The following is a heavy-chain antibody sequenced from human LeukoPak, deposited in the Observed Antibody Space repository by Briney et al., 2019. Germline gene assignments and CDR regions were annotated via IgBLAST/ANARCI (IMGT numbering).Heavy chain of an antibody. CDR1: GYTFTSYG. CDR3: VRDMIYDNSGYSRDTNDAFDI. CDR2: ITPYNNNA. D-gene: IGHD3-22*01. V-gene: IGHV1-18*04. J-gene: IGHJ3*02. Sequence: ASVKVSCKTSGYTFTSYGISWVRQAPGRGLEWMGWITPYNNNANFTQKFQGRVTMTTDTSTSIAYLDLRSLRSDDTAMYFCVRDMIYDNSGYSRDTNDAFDIWGQGTMLIVSS.